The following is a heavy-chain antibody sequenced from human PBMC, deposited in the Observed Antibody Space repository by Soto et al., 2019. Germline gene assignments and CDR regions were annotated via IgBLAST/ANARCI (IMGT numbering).Heavy chain of an antibody. CDR1: GFTFSDYY. Sequence: PGGSLRLSCAASGFTFSDYYMAWIRQAPGKGLEWISYISNNGATYYADSVRGRFTISRDNARNSLYLQMNSLRAEDTATYYCARDREPSVYHGMSVWGQGTTVTVSS. V-gene: IGHV3-11*01. CDR2: ISNNGAT. J-gene: IGHJ6*02. CDR3: ARDREPSVYHGMSV. D-gene: IGHD1-1*01.